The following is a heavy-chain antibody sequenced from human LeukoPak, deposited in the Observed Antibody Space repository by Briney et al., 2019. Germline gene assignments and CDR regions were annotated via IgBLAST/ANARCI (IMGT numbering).Heavy chain of an antibody. V-gene: IGHV3-30*18. J-gene: IGHJ6*02. CDR1: GFTFSSYG. CDR3: AKPGGYCSSTSCFYGMDF. CDR2: ISYGGSNK. Sequence: PGGSLRLSCAASGFTFSSYGMHWVRQAPGKGLEGVAVISYGGSNKYYADSVKGRFTISRDNSKNTLYLQMNSLRAEDTAVYYCAKPGGYCSSTSCFYGMDFWGQGTTVTVSS. D-gene: IGHD2-2*01.